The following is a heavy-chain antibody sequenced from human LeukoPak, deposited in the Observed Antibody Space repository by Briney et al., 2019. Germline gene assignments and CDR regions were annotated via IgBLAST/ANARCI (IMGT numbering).Heavy chain of an antibody. D-gene: IGHD6-13*01. V-gene: IGHV1-69*05. CDR1: GGTFSSYA. J-gene: IGHJ4*02. Sequence: SVKVSCKASGGTFSSYAISWVRQAPGQWLEWMGGIIPIFGTANYAQKFQGRVTITTDESTSTAYMELSSLRSEDTAVYYCAGTGPPPRIAAAGTDSYYFDYWGQGTLVTVSS. CDR3: AGTGPPPRIAAAGTDSYYFDY. CDR2: IIPIFGTA.